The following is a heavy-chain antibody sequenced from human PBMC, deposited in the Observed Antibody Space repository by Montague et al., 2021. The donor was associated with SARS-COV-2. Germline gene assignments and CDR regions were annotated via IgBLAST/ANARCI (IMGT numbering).Heavy chain of an antibody. CDR3: ASLTLGYCSSTSCYSDWFDP. V-gene: IGHV4-34*01. CDR1: GGSSSGSY. CDR2: INHSGST. J-gene: IGHJ5*02. D-gene: IGHD2-2*02. Sequence: SETLSLTCSVYGGSSSGSYWGWIRQPPGTGLEWIWEINHSGSTNYNPSLKSRVTISVDTSKNQFSLKLSSVTAADTAVYYCASLTLGYCSSTSCYSDWFDPWGQGTLVTVSS.